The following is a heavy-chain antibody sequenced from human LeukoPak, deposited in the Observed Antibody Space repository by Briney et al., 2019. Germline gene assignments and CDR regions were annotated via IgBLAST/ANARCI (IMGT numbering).Heavy chain of an antibody. CDR2: IYYSGST. V-gene: IGHV4-59*01. CDR3: ARGFPYDSSGYYYYYYGMDV. CDR1: GGFISSYY. Sequence: SETLSLTCTVSGGFISSYYWSWIRQPPGKGLEWIGYIYYSGSTNYNPSLKSRVTISVDTSKNQFSLKLSSVTAADTAVYYCARGFPYDSSGYYYYYYGMDVWGQGTTVTVSS. J-gene: IGHJ6*02. D-gene: IGHD3-22*01.